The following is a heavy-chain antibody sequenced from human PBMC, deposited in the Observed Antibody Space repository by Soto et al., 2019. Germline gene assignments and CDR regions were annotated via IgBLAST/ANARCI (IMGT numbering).Heavy chain of an antibody. V-gene: IGHV1-69*05. J-gene: IGHJ5*02. CDR2: IIPIFGTT. D-gene: IGHD3-9*01. CDR1: GGTFSSYA. Sequence: GASVKVSCKAPGGTFSSYAISWVRQAPGQGLEWMGRIIPIFGTTNYAQKFQGRVTITRDTSTSTVYMELSSLRSEDTAVYYCARTEYYDILTGYPNWFDPWGQGTLVTVSS. CDR3: ARTEYYDILTGYPNWFDP.